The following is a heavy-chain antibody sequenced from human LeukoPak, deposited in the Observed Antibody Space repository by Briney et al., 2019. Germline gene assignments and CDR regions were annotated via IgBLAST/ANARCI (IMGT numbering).Heavy chain of an antibody. CDR2: IYHSGST. J-gene: IGHJ6*02. CDR3: ARDPHVGYYGMDV. Sequence: PSQTLSLTCAVSGGSISSGGYSWSWIRQPPGKGLEWIGYIYHSGSTNYNPSLKSRVTISVDTSENQFSLKLSSVTAADTAVYYCARDPHVGYYGMDVWGQGTTVTVSS. V-gene: IGHV4-30-2*01. CDR1: GGSISSGGYS.